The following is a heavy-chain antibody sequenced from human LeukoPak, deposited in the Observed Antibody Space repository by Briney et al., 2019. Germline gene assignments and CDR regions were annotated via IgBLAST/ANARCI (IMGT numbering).Heavy chain of an antibody. J-gene: IGHJ2*01. CDR3: AAIRGSHPWYFHL. CDR2: ILPGDSNV. V-gene: IGHV5-51*01. Sequence: GESLKISCQSSGFSFSTYWIGWVRQMPGKGLDWMGAILPGDSNVRYSPSFQGQVTISVDKSTDTASLEWSSLRASDTGMYYCAAIRGSHPWYFHLWGRGTPVTVSS. D-gene: IGHD3-16*01. CDR1: GFSFSTYW.